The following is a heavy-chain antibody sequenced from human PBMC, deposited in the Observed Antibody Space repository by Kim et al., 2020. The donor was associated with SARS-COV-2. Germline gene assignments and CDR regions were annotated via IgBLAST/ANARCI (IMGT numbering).Heavy chain of an antibody. D-gene: IGHD6-13*01. Sequence: ASVKVSCKASGYTFTGYYMHWVRQAPGQGLEWMGRINPNSGGTNYAQKFQGRVTMTRDTSISTAYMELSRLRSDDTAVYYCARDPRAAAGYDYWGQGTLVTVSS. CDR2: INPNSGGT. CDR3: ARDPRAAAGYDY. J-gene: IGHJ4*02. V-gene: IGHV1-2*06. CDR1: GYTFTGYY.